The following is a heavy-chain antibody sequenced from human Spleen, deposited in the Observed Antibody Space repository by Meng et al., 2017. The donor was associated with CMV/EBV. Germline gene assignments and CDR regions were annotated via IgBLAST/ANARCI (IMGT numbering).Heavy chain of an antibody. V-gene: IGHV3-11*01. D-gene: IGHD6-6*01. CDR3: ARGSSSLGSRPFYYYGMDV. CDR1: GFTFSDYY. J-gene: IGHJ6*02. Sequence: GESLKISCAASGFTFSDYYMSWIRQAPGKGLEWVSYISSSGSTIYYADSVKGRFTISRDNAKNSLYLQMNSLRAEDTAVYYCARGSSSLGSRPFYYYGMDVWGQGTTVTVS. CDR2: ISSSGSTI.